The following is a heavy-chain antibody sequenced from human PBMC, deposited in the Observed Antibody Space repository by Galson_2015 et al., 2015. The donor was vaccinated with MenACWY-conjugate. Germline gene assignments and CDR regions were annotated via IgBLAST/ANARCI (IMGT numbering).Heavy chain of an antibody. CDR2: ISSSSSYV. D-gene: IGHD3-3*01. Sequence: SLRLSCGASGFTFSSYSMNWVRQAPGKGLEWVSSISSSSSYVYYADSVKGRFTISRDNAKNSLYLQMNSLRAEDTAVYYCAGDGITIFGVTKFDYWGQGTLVTVSS. V-gene: IGHV3-21*04. CDR3: AGDGITIFGVTKFDY. J-gene: IGHJ4*02. CDR1: GFTFSSYS.